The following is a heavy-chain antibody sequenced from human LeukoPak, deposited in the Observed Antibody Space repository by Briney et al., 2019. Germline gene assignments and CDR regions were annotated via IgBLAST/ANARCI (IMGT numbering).Heavy chain of an antibody. J-gene: IGHJ6*02. D-gene: IGHD3-3*01. CDR2: IKQDGSEK. CDR1: GFTFSSYW. Sequence: PGGSLRLSCAASGFTFSSYWMSWVRQAPGKGLEWVANIKQDGSEKYYVDSVKGRLTISRDNAKNSLYLQMNSLRAEDTAVYYCARSQGVNYDFWSGPNYYGMDVWGQGTTVTVSS. V-gene: IGHV3-7*03. CDR3: ARSQGVNYDFWSGPNYYGMDV.